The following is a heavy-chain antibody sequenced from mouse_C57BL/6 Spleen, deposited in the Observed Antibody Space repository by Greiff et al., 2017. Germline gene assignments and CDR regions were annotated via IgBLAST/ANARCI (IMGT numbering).Heavy chain of an antibody. CDR2: INPSTGGT. D-gene: IGHD6-1*01. V-gene: IGHV1-42*01. CDR3: ARAGQLRYFDV. J-gene: IGHJ1*03. Sequence: EVQLQQSGPELVKPGASVKISCKASGYSFTGYYMNWVKQSPEKSLEWIGEINPSTGGTTYNQKFKAKATLTVDKSSSTAYMQLKSLTSEDSAVYYCARAGQLRYFDVWGTGTTVTVSS. CDR1: GYSFTGYY.